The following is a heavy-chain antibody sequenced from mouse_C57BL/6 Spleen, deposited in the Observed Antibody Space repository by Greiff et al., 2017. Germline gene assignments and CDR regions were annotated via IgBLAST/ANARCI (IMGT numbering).Heavy chain of an antibody. CDR1: GFTFSSYA. D-gene: IGHD2-3*01. CDR2: ISDGGSYT. J-gene: IGHJ2*01. Sequence: VQLKESGGGLVKPGGSLKLSCAASGFTFSSYAMSWVRQTPEKRLEWVATISDGGSYTYYPDNVKGRFTISRDNAKNNLYLQMSHLKSEDTAMYYCARDEGTYDGFNYCDYWGQGTTLTVSS. V-gene: IGHV5-4*01. CDR3: ARDEGTYDGFNYCDY.